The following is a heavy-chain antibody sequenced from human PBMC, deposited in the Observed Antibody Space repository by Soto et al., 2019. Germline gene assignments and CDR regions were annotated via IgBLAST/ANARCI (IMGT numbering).Heavy chain of an antibody. V-gene: IGHV1-18*01. CDR3: ARDLLAVAGTQQIDY. D-gene: IGHD6-19*01. J-gene: IGHJ4*02. CDR1: GYTFTSYG. Sequence: GASVKVSCKASGYTFTSYGISWVRQAPGQGLEWMGWISAYNGNTNYAQKLQGRVTMTTDTSTSTAYMELRSLRSDDTAVYYCARDLLAVAGTQQIDYWGQGTLVTVSS. CDR2: ISAYNGNT.